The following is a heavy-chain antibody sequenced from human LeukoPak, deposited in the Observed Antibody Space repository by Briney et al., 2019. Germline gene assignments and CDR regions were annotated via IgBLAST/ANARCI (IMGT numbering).Heavy chain of an antibody. D-gene: IGHD4-17*01. J-gene: IGHJ4*02. V-gene: IGHV3-64*01. Sequence: GGSLRLSCAASGFTFSSYAMHWVRQAPGKGLEYVSAISSNGGSTYYAHSVKGRFTISRDNSKNTLYLRMGSLRGEDMAVYYCARTADYGDYGDYWGQGTLVAVSS. CDR1: GFTFSSYA. CDR3: ARTADYGDYGDY. CDR2: ISSNGGST.